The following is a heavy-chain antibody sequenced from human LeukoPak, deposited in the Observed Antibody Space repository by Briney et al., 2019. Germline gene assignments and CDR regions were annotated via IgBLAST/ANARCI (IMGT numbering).Heavy chain of an antibody. CDR1: TGSFSGYY. V-gene: IGHV4-34*01. Sequence: SETLSLTCALYTGSFSGYYWSWIRQPPGKGLGWIGEINHSGSTNYNPSLESRVTISVDTSKNQFSLKLSSVTAADTAVYYCARGHRYYFDYWGQGTLVTVSS. CDR3: ARGHRYYFDY. J-gene: IGHJ4*02. D-gene: IGHD1-14*01. CDR2: INHSGST.